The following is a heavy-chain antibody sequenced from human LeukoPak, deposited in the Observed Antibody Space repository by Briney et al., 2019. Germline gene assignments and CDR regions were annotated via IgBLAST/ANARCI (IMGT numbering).Heavy chain of an antibody. CDR3: ARVGYGGGAFDI. V-gene: IGHV1-69*05. CDR1: GGTFSSYA. CDR2: IIPIFGTG. Sequence: GASVKVSCKASGGTFSSYAISWVRQAPGQGLEWMGGIIPIFGTGNYAQKFQGRVTITTDESTSTAYMELSSLRSEDTAVYYCARVGYGGGAFDIWGQGTMVTVSS. J-gene: IGHJ3*02. D-gene: IGHD6-13*01.